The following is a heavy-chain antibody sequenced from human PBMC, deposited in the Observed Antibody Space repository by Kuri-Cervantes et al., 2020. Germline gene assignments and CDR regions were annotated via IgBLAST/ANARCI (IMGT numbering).Heavy chain of an antibody. V-gene: IGHV4-4*07. J-gene: IGHJ6*02. CDR1: GGSISSYY. Sequence: SETLSLTCTVSGGSISSYYWSWIRQPAGKGLEWIGRIYTSGSTNYNPSLKSRVTISVDTSKNQFSLKLSSVTAADTVVYYCARFRSTDDYGDYGTNPYYYYGMDVWGQGTTVTVSS. CDR2: IYTSGST. CDR3: ARFRSTDDYGDYGTNPYYYYGMDV. D-gene: IGHD4-17*01.